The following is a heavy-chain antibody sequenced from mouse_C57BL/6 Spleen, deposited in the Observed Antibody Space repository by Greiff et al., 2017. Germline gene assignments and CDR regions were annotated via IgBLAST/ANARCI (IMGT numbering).Heavy chain of an antibody. D-gene: IGHD1-1*01. CDR3: ARAHYDGSPYWYFDV. CDR2: ISYSGNT. J-gene: IGHJ1*03. Sequence: EVKLQESGPGLAKPSQTLSLTCSVTGYSITSDYWNWIRKFPGNKLEYMGYISYSGNTYYNPSLKSRISITRDTSKNQYYLQLNSVTTEDTATYYCARAHYDGSPYWYFDVWGTGTTVTVSS. V-gene: IGHV3-8*01. CDR1: GYSITSDY.